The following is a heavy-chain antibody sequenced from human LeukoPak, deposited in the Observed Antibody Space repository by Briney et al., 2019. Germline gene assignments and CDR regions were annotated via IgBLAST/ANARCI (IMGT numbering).Heavy chain of an antibody. CDR1: GGSISSYY. CDR2: IYTGGNT. V-gene: IGHV4-4*07. Sequence: SETLSLTCTVSGGSISSYYWSWIRQPAGKGLEWIGRIYTGGNTNYNPSLKSRVTMSVDTSKNQFSLRLSSVTAADTAVYYCARLTGDNALDYWGQGTLVTVSS. J-gene: IGHJ4*02. D-gene: IGHD4-17*01. CDR3: ARLTGDNALDY.